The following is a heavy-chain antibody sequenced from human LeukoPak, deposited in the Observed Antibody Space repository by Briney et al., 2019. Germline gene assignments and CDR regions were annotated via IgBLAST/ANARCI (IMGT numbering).Heavy chain of an antibody. CDR1: GFTFNNYG. J-gene: IGHJ3*02. CDR2: ISSDGSSK. Sequence: GGSLRLSCAASGFTFNNYGMHWVRQAPGKGLEWVAVISSDGSSKYYADSVKGRFTIPRDNSKNTLYLLMNSLRAEDTAVYYCAGPYGGNSNSLDIWGQGTMITVSS. V-gene: IGHV3-30*19. CDR3: AGPYGGNSNSLDI. D-gene: IGHD4-23*01.